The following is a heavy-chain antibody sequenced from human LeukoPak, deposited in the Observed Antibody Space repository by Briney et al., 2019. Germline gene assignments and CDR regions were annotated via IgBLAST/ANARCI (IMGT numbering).Heavy chain of an antibody. J-gene: IGHJ4*02. D-gene: IGHD3-10*01. CDR1: GGSISSSSYY. Sequence: PSETLSLTCTVSGGSISSSSYYWGWIRQPPGKGLEWIGSIYYSGSTYYNPSLKSRVTISVDTSKNQFSLKLSSVTAADTAVYYCASGRRKVRGVIIYGYWGQGTLVTVSS. V-gene: IGHV4-39*01. CDR3: ASGRRKVRGVIIYGY. CDR2: IYYSGST.